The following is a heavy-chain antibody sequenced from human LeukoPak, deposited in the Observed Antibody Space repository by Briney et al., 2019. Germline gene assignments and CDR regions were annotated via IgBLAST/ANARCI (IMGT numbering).Heavy chain of an antibody. D-gene: IGHD6-13*01. CDR3: ARDSIAAAGTGSH. J-gene: IGHJ4*02. Sequence: ASVKVSCKASGYTFTSYYMHWVRQAPGQGLEWMGIINPSGGSTSYAQKFQGRVTMTRDMSTSTAYMELSSLRSEDTAVYYCARDSIAAAGTGSHWGQGTLVTVSS. V-gene: IGHV1-46*01. CDR2: INPSGGST. CDR1: GYTFTSYY.